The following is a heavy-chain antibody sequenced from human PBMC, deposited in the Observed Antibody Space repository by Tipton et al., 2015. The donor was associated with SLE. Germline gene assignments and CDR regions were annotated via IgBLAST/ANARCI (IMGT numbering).Heavy chain of an antibody. Sequence: TLSLTCTVSGGSISSYYWSWIRQPPGKGLEWIGYIYYSGSTYYNPSLKSRVTISVDTSKNQFSLKLSSVTAADTAVYYCARGNYASYYFDYWGQGTLVTVSS. D-gene: IGHD1-7*01. J-gene: IGHJ4*02. CDR2: IYYSGST. V-gene: IGHV4-59*08. CDR3: ARGNYASYYFDY. CDR1: GGSISSYY.